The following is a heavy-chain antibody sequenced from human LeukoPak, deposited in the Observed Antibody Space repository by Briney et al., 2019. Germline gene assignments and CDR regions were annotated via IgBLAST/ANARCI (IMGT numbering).Heavy chain of an antibody. Sequence: GASVKVSCKASGYTFTSYDINWVRQATGQGLEWMGWMNPNNGNTGYAQKFQGRVTMTRNTSISTAYMELSSLRSEDTAVYYCARGYSYGGEFDYWGQGTLVTVSS. V-gene: IGHV1-8*02. CDR2: MNPNNGNT. J-gene: IGHJ4*02. CDR3: ARGYSYGGEFDY. D-gene: IGHD5-18*01. CDR1: GYTFTSYD.